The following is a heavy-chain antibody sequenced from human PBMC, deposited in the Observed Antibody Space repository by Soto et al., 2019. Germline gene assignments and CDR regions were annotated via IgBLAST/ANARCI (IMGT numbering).Heavy chain of an antibody. CDR2: INGRSNYK. CDR1: GFALTTYT. J-gene: IGHJ4*02. V-gene: IGHV3-21*02. Sequence: EVQLVESGAGLVAPGGSLRLSCVASGFALTTYTMNWVRQAPGTGLEWVSSINGRSNYKYYSDSVKGRFTVSRDNAQNSLFLPMSRLGPEDTAVYYCVSEVGVVGASSAFDSWGQGTLVTVSS. CDR3: VSEVGVVGASSAFDS. D-gene: IGHD1-26*01.